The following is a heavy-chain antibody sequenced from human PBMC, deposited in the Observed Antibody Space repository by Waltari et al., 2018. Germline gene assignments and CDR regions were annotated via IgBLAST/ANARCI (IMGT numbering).Heavy chain of an antibody. V-gene: IGHV4-38-2*01. CDR3: ARAPGVAAAAYVDY. Sequence: QVQLQESGPGLVKPSETLSLTCDVSGYSIDRGYFWGWIRQPPGKGLEWIGTIFHAGFTYYSPSLKGRGTMSVEKSKNQFSLNLSSVTAADTAVYYCARAPGVAAAAYVDYWGQGILVTVSS. J-gene: IGHJ4*02. D-gene: IGHD6-13*01. CDR2: IFHAGFT. CDR1: GYSIDRGYF.